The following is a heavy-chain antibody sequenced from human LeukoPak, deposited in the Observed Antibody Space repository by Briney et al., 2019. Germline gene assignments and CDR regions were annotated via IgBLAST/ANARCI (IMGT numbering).Heavy chain of an antibody. CDR3: ARAVVVVPAAIRVDYYYMDV. CDR1: GYTFTSYG. Sequence: ASVKVSCKASGYTFTSYGISWVRQAPGQGLEWMGWISAYNGNTNYAQKLQGRVTMTTDTSTSTAYMELRSLRSDDTAVHYCARAVVVVPAAIRVDYYYMDVWGKGTTVTVSS. CDR2: ISAYNGNT. J-gene: IGHJ6*03. V-gene: IGHV1-18*01. D-gene: IGHD2-2*02.